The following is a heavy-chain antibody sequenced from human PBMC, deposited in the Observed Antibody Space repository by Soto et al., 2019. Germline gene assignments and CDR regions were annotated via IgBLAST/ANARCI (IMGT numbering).Heavy chain of an antibody. J-gene: IGHJ5*02. D-gene: IGHD6-13*01. CDR3: ARLGIAAAGKGDWFDP. CDR2: IYPGDSDT. V-gene: IGHV5-51*01. CDR1: GYSFTSYW. Sequence: GESLKISCKGSGYSFTSYWIGWVRQMPGKGLEWMGIIYPGDSDTRYSPSFQGQVTISADKSISTAYLQWSSPKASDTAMYYCARLGIAAAGKGDWFDPWGQGTLVTVSS.